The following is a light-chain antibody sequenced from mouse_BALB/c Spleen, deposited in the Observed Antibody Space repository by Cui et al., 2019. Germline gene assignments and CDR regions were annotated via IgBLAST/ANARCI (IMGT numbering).Light chain of an antibody. CDR3: QQGNTLPPT. Sequence: DIQMTQTTSSLSASLGDRVTNSCRASQDISNYLNWYQQKPDGTVKLLIYYTSRLHSGVPSRFSGSGSGTDYSLHQQEDIATYFCQQGNTLPPTFGGGTKLEIK. CDR2: YTS. J-gene: IGKJ1*01. CDR1: QDISNY. V-gene: IGKV10-96*01.